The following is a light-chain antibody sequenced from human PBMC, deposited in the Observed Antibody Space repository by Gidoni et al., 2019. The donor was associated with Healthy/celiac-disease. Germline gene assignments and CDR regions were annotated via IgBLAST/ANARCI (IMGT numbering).Light chain of an antibody. CDR3: QQYYSTPPT. V-gene: IGKV1-NL1*01. CDR2: AAS. Sequence: DIQMTQSPASLSASVGDRVTITCRASQGISNSLAWYQQKPGKAPKLLLYAASKLESGVPSRFSGSGSGTDYTLTISSLQPEDFAAYYCQQYYSTPPTFGQGTKVEIK. CDR1: QGISNS. J-gene: IGKJ1*01.